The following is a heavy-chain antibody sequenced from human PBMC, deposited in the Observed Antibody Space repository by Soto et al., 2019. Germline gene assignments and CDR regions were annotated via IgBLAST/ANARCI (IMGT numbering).Heavy chain of an antibody. CDR2: INPSGGST. Sequence: ASEKVSCKASGYTFTSYNMHWVRQAPGQGLEWMGIINPSGGSTSYAQKFQGRVTMTRDTSTSTVYMELSSLRSEDTAVYYCAIRNLRRTMVRGVISGYGMDVWGQGTTVTGS. CDR1: GYTFTSYN. D-gene: IGHD3-10*01. J-gene: IGHJ6*02. CDR3: AIRNLRRTMVRGVISGYGMDV. V-gene: IGHV1-46*01.